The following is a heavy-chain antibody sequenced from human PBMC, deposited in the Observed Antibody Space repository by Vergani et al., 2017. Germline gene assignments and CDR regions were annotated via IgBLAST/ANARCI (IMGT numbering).Heavy chain of an antibody. CDR2: IIPIFGTA. V-gene: IGHV1-69*06. CDR1: GGTFSSYA. J-gene: IGHJ4*02. CDR3: ARAVVVVSIGGDYFDY. Sequence: QVQLVQSGAEVKKPGSSVKVSCKASGGTFSSYAISWVRQAPGQGLEWMGGIIPIFGTANYAQKFQGRVTITAGKSTSTAYMELSSLRSEDTAVYYCARAVVVVSIGGDYFDYWGQGTLVTVSS. D-gene: IGHD3-22*01.